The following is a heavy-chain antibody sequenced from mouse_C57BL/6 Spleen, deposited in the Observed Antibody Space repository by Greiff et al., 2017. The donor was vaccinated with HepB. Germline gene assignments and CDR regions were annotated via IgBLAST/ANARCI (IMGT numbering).Heavy chain of an antibody. D-gene: IGHD1-1*01. J-gene: IGHJ4*01. CDR2: ISDGGSYT. CDR3: AREGTTVVPPYYAMDY. V-gene: IGHV5-4*01. Sequence: EVKLMESGGGLVKPGGSLKLSCAASGFTFSSYAMSWVRQTPEKRLEWVATISDGGSYTYYPDNVKGRFTISRDNAKNNLYLQMSHLKSEDTAMYYCAREGTTVVPPYYAMDYWGQGTSVTVSS. CDR1: GFTFSSYA.